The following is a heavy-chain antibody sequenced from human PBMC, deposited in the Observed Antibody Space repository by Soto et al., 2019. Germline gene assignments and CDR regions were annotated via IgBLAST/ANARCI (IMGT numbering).Heavy chain of an antibody. J-gene: IGHJ6*02. D-gene: IGHD4-17*01. CDR3: ASPTTVTTYYYYGMDV. CDR2: IIPIFGTA. V-gene: IGHV1-69*13. CDR1: GGTFSSYA. Sequence: SVKVSCKASGGTFSSYAISWVRQAPGQGLEWMGGIIPIFGTANYAQKFQGRVTITADESTSTAYMELSSLRSEDTAVYYCASPTTVTTYYYYGMDVWGQGTTVTVSS.